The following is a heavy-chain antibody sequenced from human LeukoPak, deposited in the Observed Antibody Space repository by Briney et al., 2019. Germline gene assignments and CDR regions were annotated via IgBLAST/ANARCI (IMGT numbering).Heavy chain of an antibody. CDR1: GYTFTSYY. V-gene: IGHV1-46*01. CDR3: AREGRAGYAREASAFDI. CDR2: INPSGGST. Sequence: ASVKVSRRASGYTFTSYYMHWVRQAPGQGLEWMGIINPSGGSTSYAQKFQGRVTMTRDTSTSTVYMELSSLRSEDAAVYYCAREGRAGYAREASAFDIWGQGTMVTVSS. J-gene: IGHJ3*02. D-gene: IGHD5-24*01.